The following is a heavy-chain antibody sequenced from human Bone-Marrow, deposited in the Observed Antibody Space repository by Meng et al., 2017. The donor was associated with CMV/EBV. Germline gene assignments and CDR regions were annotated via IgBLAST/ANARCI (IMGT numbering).Heavy chain of an antibody. CDR1: AFTVTNNY. V-gene: IGHV3-66*03. CDR2: IYSSSST. Sequence: GGSLRLSCAASAFTVTNNYMSWVRQAPGKGLEWVSVIYSSSSTYYADSVKGRFTVSRDNSKNTLYLQMNSLRAEDTAVYYCARDAIRITIFGVVPRGWLDPWGQGTLVTVSS. D-gene: IGHD3-3*01. J-gene: IGHJ5*02. CDR3: ARDAIRITIFGVVPRGWLDP.